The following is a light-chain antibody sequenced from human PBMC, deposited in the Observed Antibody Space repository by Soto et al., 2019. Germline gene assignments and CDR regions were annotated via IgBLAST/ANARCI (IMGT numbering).Light chain of an antibody. J-gene: IGLJ1*01. V-gene: IGLV2-14*01. CDR3: SSYTTSNTRQIV. CDR1: NKEVCGYNY. CDR2: DVS. Sequence: SVLAQPAPLSWSPGQAIPPSFPRNNKEVCGYNYVSWYQQHPGKAPKFMIYDVSNRPSGVSNRFSGSKSGNTASLTISGLQAEDEADYYCSSYTTSNTRQIVFGTGTKVTVL.